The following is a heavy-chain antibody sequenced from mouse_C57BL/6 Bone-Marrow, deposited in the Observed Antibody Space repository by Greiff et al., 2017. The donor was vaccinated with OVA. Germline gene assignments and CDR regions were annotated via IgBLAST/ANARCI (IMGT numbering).Heavy chain of an antibody. D-gene: IGHD4-1*01. Sequence: DVQLVESGGGLVQPKGSLKLSCAASGFSFNTYAMNWVRQAPGKGLEWVARIRSKSNNYATYYADSVKDRFTISRDDSESMLYLQMNNLKTEDTAMYYCVRHAGTDDYAMDYWGQGTSVTVSS. J-gene: IGHJ4*01. CDR3: VRHAGTDDYAMDY. CDR1: GFSFNTYA. V-gene: IGHV10-1*01. CDR2: IRSKSNNYAT.